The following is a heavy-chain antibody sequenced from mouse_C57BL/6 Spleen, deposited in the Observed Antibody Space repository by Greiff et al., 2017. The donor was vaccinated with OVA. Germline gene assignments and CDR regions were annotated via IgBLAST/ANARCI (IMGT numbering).Heavy chain of an antibody. D-gene: IGHD2-4*01. V-gene: IGHV1-15*01. Sequence: ESGAELVRPGASVTLSCKASGYTFTDYEMHWVKQTPVHGLEWIGAIDPETGGTAYNQKFKGKAILTADKSSSTAYMELRSLTSEDSAVYYCTRDYDYGPFAYWGQGTLVTVSA. CDR2: IDPETGGT. J-gene: IGHJ3*01. CDR3: TRDYDYGPFAY. CDR1: GYTFTDYE.